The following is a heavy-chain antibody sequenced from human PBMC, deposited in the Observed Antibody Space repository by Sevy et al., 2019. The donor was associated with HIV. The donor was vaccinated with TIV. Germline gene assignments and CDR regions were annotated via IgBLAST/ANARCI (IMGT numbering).Heavy chain of an antibody. J-gene: IGHJ4*02. V-gene: IGHV3-30-3*01. Sequence: GGSLRLSCAASGFTFSSYAMHWVRQAPGKGLEWVAVISYDGSNKYYAASVKGRFTISRDNSKNTLYLQMNSLRAEDTAVYYCAREGGYCSGGSCYSDYFDYWGQGTLVTVSS. CDR2: ISYDGSNK. CDR1: GFTFSSYA. D-gene: IGHD2-15*01. CDR3: AREGGYCSGGSCYSDYFDY.